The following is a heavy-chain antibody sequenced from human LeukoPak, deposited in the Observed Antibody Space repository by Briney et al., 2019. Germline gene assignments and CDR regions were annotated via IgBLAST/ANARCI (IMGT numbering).Heavy chain of an antibody. D-gene: IGHD5-24*01. CDR1: GFSFSTYN. V-gene: IGHV3-30*18. CDR3: AKDRA. J-gene: IGHJ5*02. CDR2: ISYDGSNK. Sequence: GGSLRLSCAASGFSFSTYNMNWVRQAPGKGLEWVAVISYDGSNKYYADSVKGRFTISRDNSKNTLYLQMNSLRAEDTAVCYCAKDRAWGQGTLVTVSS.